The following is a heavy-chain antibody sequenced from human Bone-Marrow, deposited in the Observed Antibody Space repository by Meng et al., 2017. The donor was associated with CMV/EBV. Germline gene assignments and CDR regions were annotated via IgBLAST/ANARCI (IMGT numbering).Heavy chain of an antibody. J-gene: IGHJ4*02. CDR3: ARGMGSYYFDD. CDR2: INHSGST. V-gene: IGHV4-34*01. CDR1: GFTFSDYY. D-gene: IGHD2-8*01. Sequence: GSLRLSCAASGFTFSDYYMSWIRQPPGKGLEWIGEINHSGSTNYNPSLKSRVTISVDTSKNQFSLKLSSVTAADTAVYYCARGMGSYYFDDWGPGTRVTGSS.